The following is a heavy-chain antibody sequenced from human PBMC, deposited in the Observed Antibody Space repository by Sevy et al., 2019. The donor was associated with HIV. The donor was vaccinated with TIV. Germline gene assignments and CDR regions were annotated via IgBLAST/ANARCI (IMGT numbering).Heavy chain of an antibody. J-gene: IGHJ4*02. V-gene: IGHV4-61*01. CDR2: IYYSGST. Sequence: SETLSLTCTVSGGSVSSGSYYWSWIRQPPGKGLEWIGYIYYSGSTNYNPSLKSRVTISVDTSKNQFSPKLSSVTAADTAVYYCARGKVGSWSLGYFDYWGQGTLVTVSS. CDR1: GGSVSSGSYY. D-gene: IGHD6-13*01. CDR3: ARGKVGSWSLGYFDY.